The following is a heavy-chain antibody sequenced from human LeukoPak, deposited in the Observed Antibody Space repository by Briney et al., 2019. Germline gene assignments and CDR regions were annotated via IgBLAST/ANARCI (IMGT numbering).Heavy chain of an antibody. CDR1: GGTFSSYA. CDR3: ARELRQYNWNDRGYNWFDP. J-gene: IGHJ5*02. CDR2: IIPIFGTA. Sequence: GASVKVSCKASGGTFSSYAISWVRQAPGQGLEWMGGIIPIFGTANYARKFQGRVTITPDKSTSTAYMELSSLRSEDTAVYYCARELRQYNWNDRGYNWFDPWGQGTLVTVSS. V-gene: IGHV1-69*06. D-gene: IGHD1-1*01.